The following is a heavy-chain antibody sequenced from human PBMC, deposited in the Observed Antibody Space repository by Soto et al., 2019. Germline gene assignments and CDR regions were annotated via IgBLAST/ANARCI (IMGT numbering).Heavy chain of an antibody. CDR3: AKDNTWIQLWLPLYYFDY. CDR1: GFTFSTYA. J-gene: IGHJ4*02. CDR2: ISGSGGST. Sequence: GGSLRLSCAASGFTFSTYAMTWVRQAPGKGLEWVSAISGSGGSTYYADSVKGRFTISRDNSKNTLYLQMNSLRAEDTAVYYCAKDNTWIQLWLPLYYFDYWGQGTLVTVSS. D-gene: IGHD5-18*01. V-gene: IGHV3-23*01.